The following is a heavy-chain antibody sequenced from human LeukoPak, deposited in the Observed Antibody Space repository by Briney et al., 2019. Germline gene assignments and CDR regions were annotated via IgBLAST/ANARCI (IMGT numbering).Heavy chain of an antibody. CDR1: GYTFTRYG. CDR3: ARVGCSGGNCFSSADH. V-gene: IGHV1-18*01. J-gene: IGHJ5*02. CDR2: ISSYSGNT. Sequence: ASVKVSCKTSGYTFTRYGISWVRQAPGQGLEWMGWISSYSGNTNYVQKFQGRITMTTDTSTTTGHMELRSLRSDDTAVCYCARVGCSGGNCFSSADHWGQGTLVTVSS. D-gene: IGHD2-15*01.